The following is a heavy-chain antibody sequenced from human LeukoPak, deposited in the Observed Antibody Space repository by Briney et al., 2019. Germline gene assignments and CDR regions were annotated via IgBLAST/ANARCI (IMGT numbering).Heavy chain of an antibody. J-gene: IGHJ4*02. D-gene: IGHD3-22*01. V-gene: IGHV1-69*05. CDR3: ARETDRYDSSGYYSY. CDR2: IIPIFGTA. Sequence: SVKVSRKASGGTFSSYAISWVRQAPGQGLEWMGRIIPIFGTANYAQKFQGRVTITTDESTSTAYMELSSLRSEDTAVYYCARETDRYDSSGYYSYWGQGTLVTVSS. CDR1: GGTFSSYA.